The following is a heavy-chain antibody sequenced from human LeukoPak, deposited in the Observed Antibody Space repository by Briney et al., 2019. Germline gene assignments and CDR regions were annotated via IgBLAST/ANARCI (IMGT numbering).Heavy chain of an antibody. CDR1: GASISSYY. CDR3: ARGPSPYCSSTSCKDWFDP. CDR2: IYYSGST. Sequence: SQTLSLTCTVSGASISSYYWSWIRQPQGKGMEWIGYIYYSGSTNYNPSLKSRFTISVDTSKNQFSLKLSSVTAADTAVYYCARGPSPYCSSTSCKDWFDPWGQGTLVTVSS. D-gene: IGHD2-2*01. J-gene: IGHJ5*02. V-gene: IGHV4-59*01.